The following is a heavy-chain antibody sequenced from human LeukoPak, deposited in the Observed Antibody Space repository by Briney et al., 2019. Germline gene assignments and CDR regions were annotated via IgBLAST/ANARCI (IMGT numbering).Heavy chain of an antibody. V-gene: IGHV4-39*07. J-gene: IGHJ6*02. CDR3: ARPLGQGNEYGMDV. CDR2: INHSGST. Sequence: SETLSLTCTVSGGSISSGGYYWSWIRQHPGKGLEWIGEINHSGSTNYNPSLKSRVTISVDTSKNQFSLKLTSVTAADTAVYYCARPLGQGNEYGMDVWGQGTTVTVSS. CDR1: GGSISSGGYY. D-gene: IGHD1-1*01.